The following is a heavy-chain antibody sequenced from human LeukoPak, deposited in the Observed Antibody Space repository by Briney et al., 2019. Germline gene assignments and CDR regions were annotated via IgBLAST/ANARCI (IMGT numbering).Heavy chain of an antibody. CDR3: ARGDYYDSRGYLVDY. D-gene: IGHD3-22*01. J-gene: IGHJ4*02. CDR1: GYTFTGYY. CDR2: INPNTGGT. V-gene: IGHV1-2*02. Sequence: ASVKVSCKASGYTFTGYYMQWVRQAPGQGLEWMGWINPNTGGTNYAQKFQGRVTMTRDTSISTAYMELSRLRSDGTAVYYCARGDYYDSRGYLVDYWGQGTLVTVSS.